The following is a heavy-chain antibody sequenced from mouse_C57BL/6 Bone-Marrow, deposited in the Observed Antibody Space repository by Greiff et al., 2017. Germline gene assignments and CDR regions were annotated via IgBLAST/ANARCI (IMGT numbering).Heavy chain of an antibody. CDR1: GFTFSSYG. CDR2: ISSGGSYT. J-gene: IGHJ4*01. Sequence: EVKLVESGGDLVKPGGSLKLSCAASGFTFSSYGMSWVRQTPDKRLEWVATISSGGSYTYYPDSVKGRFTISRDNAKNTLYLQMSSLKSEDTAMYYCARRGTGGYYYYAMDYWGQGTSVTVSS. D-gene: IGHD2-3*01. V-gene: IGHV5-6*02. CDR3: ARRGTGGYYYYAMDY.